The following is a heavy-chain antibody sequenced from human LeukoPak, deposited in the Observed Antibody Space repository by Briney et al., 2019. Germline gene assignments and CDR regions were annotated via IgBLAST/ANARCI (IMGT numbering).Heavy chain of an antibody. CDR3: AELGITMIGGV. CDR2: ISSSGSTI. J-gene: IGHJ6*04. V-gene: IGHV3-48*03. CDR1: GFTFSSYE. Sequence: GGSLRLSCAASGFTFSSYEMNWVRQAPGKGLEWVSYISSSGSTIYYADSVKGRFTTSRDNTKNSLYLQMNSLRAEDTAVYYCAELGITMIGGVWGKGTTVTISS. D-gene: IGHD3-10*02.